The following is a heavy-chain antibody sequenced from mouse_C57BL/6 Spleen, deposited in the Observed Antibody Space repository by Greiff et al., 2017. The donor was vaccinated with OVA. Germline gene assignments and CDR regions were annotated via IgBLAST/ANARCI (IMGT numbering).Heavy chain of an antibody. Sequence: EVQRVEPGAELVKPGASVKLSCTASGYNINGYCMHWVKQRTEQGLEWIGRIDPEDGGTKYAPKFPGKATITADTTANTAYLQLSSLTSEDTSGYYGADDYHYFDYWGQGTTLTVSS. D-gene: IGHD2-4*01. J-gene: IGHJ2*01. CDR2: IDPEDGGT. CDR3: ADDYHYFDY. CDR1: GYNINGYC. V-gene: IGHV14-2*01.